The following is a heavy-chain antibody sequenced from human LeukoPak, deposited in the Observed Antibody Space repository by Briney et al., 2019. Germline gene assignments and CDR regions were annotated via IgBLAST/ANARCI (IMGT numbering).Heavy chain of an antibody. J-gene: IGHJ4*02. Sequence: GRSLRLSCAGSGFTFGGYGMHWFRQTPGKGLEWVAVIAYDGSRAFYADSVKGRFTISRDNSKNTLYLQMSSLRAEDTAMYYCARDRLTTVTTFHFDYWGQGTLVTVSS. V-gene: IGHV3-33*01. D-gene: IGHD4-17*01. CDR2: IAYDGSRA. CDR1: GFTFGGYG. CDR3: ARDRLTTVTTFHFDY.